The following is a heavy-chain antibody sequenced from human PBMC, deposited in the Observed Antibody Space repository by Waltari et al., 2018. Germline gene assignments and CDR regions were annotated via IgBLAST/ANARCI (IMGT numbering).Heavy chain of an antibody. CDR1: GGSISSGG. CDR2: IRKNGGST. Sequence: VQLQESGPGLVKPSQTLSLTCTVSGGSISSGGYYWSWVRRAPGKGLESVSAIRKNGGSTYYANSVKGRFTISRDNSKNTLYLQMGSLRAEDMAVYYCARDGCSGGSCYYFDYWGQGTLVTVSS. CDR3: ARDGCSGGSCYYFDY. D-gene: IGHD2-15*01. V-gene: IGHV3-64*01. J-gene: IGHJ4*02.